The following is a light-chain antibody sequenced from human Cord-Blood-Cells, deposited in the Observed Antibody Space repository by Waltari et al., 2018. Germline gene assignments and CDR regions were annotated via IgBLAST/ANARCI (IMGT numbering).Light chain of an antibody. Sequence: ALTPPPPASGSPGHSVSTSCPGTSSDVRRHNYGPWYQQHPGKAPKLMIYDVSKRPSGVPDRFSGSKAGNTASLTVSGLQAEDEADYYCSSYAGSNNLVFGGGTKLTVL. V-gene: IGLV2-8*01. CDR3: SSYAGSNNLV. CDR2: DVS. CDR1: SSDVRRHNY. J-gene: IGLJ2*01.